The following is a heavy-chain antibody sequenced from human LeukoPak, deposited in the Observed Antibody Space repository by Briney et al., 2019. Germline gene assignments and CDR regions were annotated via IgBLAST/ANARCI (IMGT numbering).Heavy chain of an antibody. V-gene: IGHV3-30*02. Sequence: GGSLRLSCAASGFTYNTHGMHWIRQAPGKGLEWVAFIWSNGVNKYHANSVEGRFTISRDNSKNTLFLQMNSLRAEDTAVYHCAKKSPIFGVVIPLFDYWGQGTLVSVSS. CDR3: AKKSPIFGVVIPLFDY. D-gene: IGHD3-3*01. CDR2: IWSNGVNK. CDR1: GFTYNTHG. J-gene: IGHJ4*02.